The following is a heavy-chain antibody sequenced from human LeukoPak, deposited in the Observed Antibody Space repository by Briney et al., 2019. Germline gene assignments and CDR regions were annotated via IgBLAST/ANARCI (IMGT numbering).Heavy chain of an antibody. D-gene: IGHD5-24*01. J-gene: IGHJ4*02. CDR2: IYYSGST. V-gene: IGHV4-59*01. Sequence: SETLSLTCTVSGGSISSYYWSWIRQPPGKGLVWIGYIYYSGSTNYNPSLKSRVTISVDTSKNQFSLKLSSVTAADTAVYYCARVVRDGYNYYFDYWGQGTLVTVSS. CDR1: GGSISSYY. CDR3: ARVVRDGYNYYFDY.